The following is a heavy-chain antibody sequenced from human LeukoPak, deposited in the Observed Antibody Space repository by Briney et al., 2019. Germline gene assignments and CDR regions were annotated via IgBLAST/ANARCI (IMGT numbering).Heavy chain of an antibody. CDR3: ARVRGIAVAGSGYYYMDV. CDR2: MNPNSGDT. CDR1: GYTFTSYD. J-gene: IGHJ6*03. V-gene: IGHV1-8*02. Sequence: ASVKVSCKASGYTFTSYDINWVRQATGQGLEWMGWMNPNSGDTGYAQKFQGRVTMTRNTSISTAYMELSSLRSEDTAVYYCARVRGIAVAGSGYYYMDVWGKGTTVTISS. D-gene: IGHD6-19*01.